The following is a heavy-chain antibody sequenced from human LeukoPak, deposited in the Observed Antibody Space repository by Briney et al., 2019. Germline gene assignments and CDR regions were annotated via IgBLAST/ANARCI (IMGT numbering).Heavy chain of an antibody. Sequence: GASVKVSCKASGYTFTGYYVHWVRQAPGQGFEWMGWINPNGGGTNYAQKFQGRVTMTRDTSIGTVYMELSRLRSDDTAVYYCARDDQNIGYYGFLDYWGQGTLVTVSS. CDR3: ARDDQNIGYYGFLDY. D-gene: IGHD3-22*01. J-gene: IGHJ4*02. CDR1: GYTFTGYY. V-gene: IGHV1-2*02. CDR2: INPNGGGT.